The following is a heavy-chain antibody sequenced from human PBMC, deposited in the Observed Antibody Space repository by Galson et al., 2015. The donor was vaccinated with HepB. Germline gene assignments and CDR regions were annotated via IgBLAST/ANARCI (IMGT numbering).Heavy chain of an antibody. J-gene: IGHJ2*01. CDR2: IRSKANSYAT. Sequence: SLRLSCAASGFTFSGSAMHWVRQASGKGLEWVGRIRSKANSYATAYAASVKGRFTIPRDDSKNTAYLQMNSLRAEDTAVYYCARDCITMIVVVNRIGYFDLWGRGTLVTVSS. CDR1: GFTFSGSA. CDR3: ARDCITMIVVVNRIGYFDL. V-gene: IGHV3-73*01. D-gene: IGHD3-22*01.